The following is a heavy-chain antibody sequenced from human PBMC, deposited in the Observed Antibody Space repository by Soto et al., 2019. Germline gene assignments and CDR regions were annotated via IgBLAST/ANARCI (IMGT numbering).Heavy chain of an antibody. J-gene: IGHJ4*02. CDR3: ARSIVVVTALDY. V-gene: IGHV1-3*05. D-gene: IGHD2-21*02. CDR1: GYTFTSYA. CDR2: INAGNGNT. Sequence: QVQLVQAGAEEKKPGASVKVSCKASGYTFTSYAMHWVRQAPGQRREWMGWINAGNGNTKYSQKFQGRVTITRDTSASTAYMELSSLRCEDTAVYYCARSIVVVTALDYWCQGTLVTVSS.